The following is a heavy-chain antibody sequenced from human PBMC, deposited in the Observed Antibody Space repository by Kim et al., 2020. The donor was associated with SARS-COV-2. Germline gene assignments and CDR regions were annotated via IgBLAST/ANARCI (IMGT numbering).Heavy chain of an antibody. CDR2: MNPNSGNT. D-gene: IGHD3-10*01. V-gene: IGHV1-8*01. Sequence: ASVKVSCKASGYTFTSYDINWVRQATGQGLEWMGWMNPNSGNTGYAQKFQGRVTMTRNTSISTAYMELSSLRSEDTAVYYCARLVRMVRGVIITTYYYYYVMDVWGQGTTVTVSS. CDR3: ARLVRMVRGVIITTYYYYYVMDV. CDR1: GYTFTSYD. J-gene: IGHJ6*02.